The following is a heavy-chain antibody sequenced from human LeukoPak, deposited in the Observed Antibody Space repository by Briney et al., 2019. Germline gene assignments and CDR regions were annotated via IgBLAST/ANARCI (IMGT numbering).Heavy chain of an antibody. CDR3: AGAGLGDAFDI. V-gene: IGHV4-30-4*01. Sequence: SETLCLTCTVSGDSMSSADHYWHWIRQPPGKGLEYIGYIYFSGSTSHNPTLKSRLTMSVDPSKNQFSLSLSSVTAADTAVYYCAGAGLGDAFDIWGQGTMVTVSS. CDR1: GDSMSSADHY. J-gene: IGHJ3*02. CDR2: IYFSGST. D-gene: IGHD7-27*01.